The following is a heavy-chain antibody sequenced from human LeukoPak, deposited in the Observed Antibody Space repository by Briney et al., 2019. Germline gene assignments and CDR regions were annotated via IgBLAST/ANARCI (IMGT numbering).Heavy chain of an antibody. CDR2: INTNTGNP. CDR1: GHTFTSYA. Sequence: ASVKVSCKASGHTFTSYAMNWVRQAPGQGLEWMGWINTNTGNPTYAQGFTGRFVFSLDTSVSTAYLQISSLKAEDTAVYYCARDNYGAEEGIGSSLVWLDPWGQGTRVTVSS. D-gene: IGHD4-11*01. CDR3: ARDNYGAEEGIGSSLVWLDP. V-gene: IGHV7-4-1*02. J-gene: IGHJ5*02.